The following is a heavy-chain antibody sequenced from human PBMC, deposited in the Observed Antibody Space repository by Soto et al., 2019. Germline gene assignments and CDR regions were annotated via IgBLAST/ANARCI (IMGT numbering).Heavy chain of an antibody. CDR1: GYSISSGYY. CDR2: IYHSGST. V-gene: IGHV4-38-2*01. CDR3: GRGLGGGWLRRNWFDP. D-gene: IGHD5-12*01. Sequence: PSETLSLTCAVSGYSISSGYYWGWIRQPPGKGLEWIGSIYHSGSTYYNPSLKSRVTISVDTSKNQFSLKLSSVTAADTAVYYWGRGLGGGWLRRNWFDPWGQGTLVTVSS. J-gene: IGHJ5*02.